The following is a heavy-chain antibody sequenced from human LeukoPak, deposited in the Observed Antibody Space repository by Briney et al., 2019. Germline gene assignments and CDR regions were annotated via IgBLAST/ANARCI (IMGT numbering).Heavy chain of an antibody. Sequence: GGSLRLSCAASGFTFSIYWMSWVRQAPGKGLKWVANIKQDGSEIYYVDSVKGRFTISRDNAQNSLYLQMNSLRAEDTAVYYCATGYSDSLRSPLDSWGQGTLVTVSS. CDR1: GFTFSIYW. CDR3: ATGYSDSLRSPLDS. V-gene: IGHV3-7*05. D-gene: IGHD3-22*01. CDR2: IKQDGSEI. J-gene: IGHJ5*01.